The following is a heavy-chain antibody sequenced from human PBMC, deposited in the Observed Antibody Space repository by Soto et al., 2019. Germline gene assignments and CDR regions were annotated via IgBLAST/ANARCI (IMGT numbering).Heavy chain of an antibody. CDR1: GFTFSRHA. V-gene: IGHV3-23*01. J-gene: IGHJ4*02. D-gene: IGHD3-22*01. Sequence: EVELLESGGGMVQPGGSLRLSCVASGFTFSRHALAWVRQVPGKGLGWVSAISGSGASKYDADSVKGRFTISRDNSNNTLSLQMNSLRAVDTAVYYCAKTPGVIVVVTAFGHWGRGNPVIVSS. CDR2: ISGSGASK. CDR3: AKTPGVIVVVTAFGH.